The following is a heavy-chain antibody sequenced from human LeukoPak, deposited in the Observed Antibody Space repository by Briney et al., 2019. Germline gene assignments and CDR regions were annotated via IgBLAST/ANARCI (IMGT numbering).Heavy chain of an antibody. CDR2: IKQDGSEK. D-gene: IGHD6-13*01. CDR3: ARDYPIAAAGTGRAY. Sequence: GGSLRLSCAASGFTFSSYWMSWVRQAPGKGLEWVANIKQDGSEKYYVDSVKGRFTISRDNAKNSLYLQMNSLRAEDKAVYYCARDYPIAAAGTGRAYWGQGTLVTVSS. J-gene: IGHJ4*02. CDR1: GFTFSSYW. V-gene: IGHV3-7*03.